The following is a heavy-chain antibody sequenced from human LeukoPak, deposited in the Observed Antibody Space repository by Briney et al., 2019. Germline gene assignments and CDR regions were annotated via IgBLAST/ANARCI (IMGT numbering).Heavy chain of an antibody. J-gene: IGHJ4*02. Sequence: GGSLRLSCAVSGITLSNYGITWVRQAPGKGLEWVAGISDTGGRTNYADSVKGRFTISRDNPKNTLYLQMNSLRAEDTAVYFCAKRGVVIRVILVGFHKEAYYFDSWGQGALVTVSS. CDR3: AKRGVVIRVILVGFHKEAYYFDS. CDR1: GITLSNYG. D-gene: IGHD3-22*01. V-gene: IGHV3-23*01. CDR2: ISDTGGRT.